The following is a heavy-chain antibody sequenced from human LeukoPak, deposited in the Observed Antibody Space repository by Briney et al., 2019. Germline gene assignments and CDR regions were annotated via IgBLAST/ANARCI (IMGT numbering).Heavy chain of an antibody. J-gene: IGHJ3*02. V-gene: IGHV3-48*03. D-gene: IGHD6-13*01. Sequence: PGGSLRLSCAASGFTFSSYEMNWVRQAPGKGLEWVSYISSSGSVIYYADSVKGRFTISRDNAKNSLYLQMNSLRAEDTAVYYCARVMAAAAFDIWGQGTMVTVSS. CDR1: GFTFSSYE. CDR2: ISSSGSVI. CDR3: ARVMAAAAFDI.